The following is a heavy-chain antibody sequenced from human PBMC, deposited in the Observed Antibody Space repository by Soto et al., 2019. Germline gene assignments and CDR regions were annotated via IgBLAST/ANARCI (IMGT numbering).Heavy chain of an antibody. CDR3: AKDPGGNSEFDY. D-gene: IGHD2-21*02. V-gene: IGHV3-30*18. Sequence: QVQLVESGGGVVQPGRSLRLSCAASGFTFSSYGMHWVRQAPGKGLEWVAVISYDGSNKYYADSVKGRFTISIDNSKNTLYLQMNSLRAEDTAVYYCAKDPGGNSEFDYWGQGTLVTVSS. CDR1: GFTFSSYG. CDR2: ISYDGSNK. J-gene: IGHJ4*02.